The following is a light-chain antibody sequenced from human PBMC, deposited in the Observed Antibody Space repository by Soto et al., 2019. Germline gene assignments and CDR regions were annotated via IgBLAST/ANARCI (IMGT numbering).Light chain of an antibody. V-gene: IGKV3-15*01. CDR3: QQYNDCPRT. Sequence: EIVMTQSPATLSVSPGERATLSCRASQSVGTYLAWYQQKPGQAPRILIYGASTRAAGISPRFSGGGSGTEFTLTISSLQSEDFAVYHCQQYNDCPRTFGQGTKVGIK. J-gene: IGKJ1*01. CDR1: QSVGTY. CDR2: GAS.